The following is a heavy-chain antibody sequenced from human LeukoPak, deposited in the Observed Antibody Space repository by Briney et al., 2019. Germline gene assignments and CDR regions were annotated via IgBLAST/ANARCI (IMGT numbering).Heavy chain of an antibody. CDR1: GFTFTSYG. J-gene: IGHJ5*02. CDR2: ISAYNGNT. D-gene: IGHD6-19*01. V-gene: IGHV1-18*01. CDR3: AREHSSGWYQASNWFDP. Sequence: PGGSLRLSCAASGFTFTSYGISWVRQAPGQGLEWMGWISAYNGNTNYAQKLQGRVTMTTDTSTSTAYMELRSLRSDDTAVYYCAREHSSGWYQASNWFDPWGQGTLVTVSS.